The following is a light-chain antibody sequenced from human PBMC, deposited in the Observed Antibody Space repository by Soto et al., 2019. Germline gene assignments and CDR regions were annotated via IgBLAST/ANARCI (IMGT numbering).Light chain of an antibody. Sequence: DIAMTQSPASLSAAVGDRVTISCRASQSIRSYLNWYQQKPGQAPQLLIYAASNLQSGVPSRFSGSGSGTDFTLTISSLQPEDFATYYCQQSYSSPITFGQGTRLEI. CDR2: AAS. J-gene: IGKJ5*01. V-gene: IGKV1-39*01. CDR3: QQSYSSPIT. CDR1: QSIRSY.